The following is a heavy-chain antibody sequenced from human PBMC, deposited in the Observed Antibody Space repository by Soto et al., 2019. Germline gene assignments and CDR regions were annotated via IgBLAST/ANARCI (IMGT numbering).Heavy chain of an antibody. J-gene: IGHJ4*02. V-gene: IGHV3-30-3*01. Sequence: QVQLVESGGGVVQPGRSLRLSCAGSGFTFSDYAMHWVRQAPGRGPEWLALISFNGINTYYADSVKGRFTISRDNSKNTLFLQMSTLRAEDTAVYYCARDVSGFEYFAFWGQGTLVTVSS. CDR2: ISFNGINT. D-gene: IGHD3-3*01. CDR1: GFTFSDYA. CDR3: ARDVSGFEYFAF.